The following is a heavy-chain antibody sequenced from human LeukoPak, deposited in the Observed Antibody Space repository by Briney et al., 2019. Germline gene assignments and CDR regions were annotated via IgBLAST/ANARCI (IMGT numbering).Heavy chain of an antibody. J-gene: IGHJ6*03. Sequence: PGGSLRLSCAASGFTFSSYAMSWVRQAPGKGLEWVSAISGSGGSTYYADSVKGRFTISRDNSKNTLYLQMNSLRAEDTAVYYCAKAYYGSGSPRGGYYYMDVWGKGTTVTVSS. CDR1: GFTFSSYA. V-gene: IGHV3-23*01. CDR3: AKAYYGSGSPRGGYYYMDV. CDR2: ISGSGGST. D-gene: IGHD3-10*01.